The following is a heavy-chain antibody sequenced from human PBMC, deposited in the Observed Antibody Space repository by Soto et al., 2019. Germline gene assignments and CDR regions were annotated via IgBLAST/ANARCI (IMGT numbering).Heavy chain of an antibody. CDR1: GGTFSSYA. CDR3: ARSGVIAAGPWDV. D-gene: IGHD6-13*01. Sequence: QVQLVQSGAEVKKPGSSVKVSCKASGGTFSSYAISWVRQAPGQGLEWMGGIIPIFGTANYAQKFQGRVTITADEYTSTDYLELSRLRSEDKAVYYCARSGVIAAGPWDVWGQGTTVTVSS. V-gene: IGHV1-69*01. CDR2: IIPIFGTA. J-gene: IGHJ6*02.